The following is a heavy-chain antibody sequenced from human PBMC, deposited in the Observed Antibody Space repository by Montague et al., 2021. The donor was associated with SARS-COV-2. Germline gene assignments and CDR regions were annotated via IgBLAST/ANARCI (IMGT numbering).Heavy chain of an antibody. CDR1: GFTFGTYV. CDR2: ISASGFST. J-gene: IGHJ4*02. V-gene: IGHV3-23*01. D-gene: IGHD2/OR15-2a*01. Sequence: SLRLSCAASGFTFGTYVLSWVRQAPGKGLEWVSAISASGFSTYYADSVRGRFIITRDKSKNTLYLQMNSLRADDTAVYYCADYFPCGRYLWGQGVLVTVSS. CDR3: ADYFPCGRYL.